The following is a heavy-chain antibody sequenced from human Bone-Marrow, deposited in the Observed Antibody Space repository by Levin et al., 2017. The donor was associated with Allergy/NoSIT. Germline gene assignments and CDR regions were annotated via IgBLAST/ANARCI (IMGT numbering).Heavy chain of an antibody. D-gene: IGHD3-10*01. CDR2: IYRDGIT. J-gene: IGHJ4*02. V-gene: IGHV4-31*03. CDR1: GGSVSGNYY. Sequence: SETLSLTCTVSGGSVSGNYYWSWIRQRPGEGLEWIGYIYRDGITKYGPAHAGRAGISVDTSKNQLSLHLMSVTATDTAMYYCTSDGGSGSFYKRPFDFWGPGTRVTVSS. CDR3: TSDGGSGSFYKRPFDF.